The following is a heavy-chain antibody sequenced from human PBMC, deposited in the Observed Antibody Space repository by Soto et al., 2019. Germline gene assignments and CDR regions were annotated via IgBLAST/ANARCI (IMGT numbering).Heavy chain of an antibody. J-gene: IGHJ6*04. CDR3: SKDMVTTLFSPPSSHHSIYV. V-gene: IGHV3-23*01. Sequence: GGSLRLSCAASGFTFSSYAMSWVRQAAGKGLEWVSAISGSGGSTYYADSVKGRFTISRDNSKNTLYLQMNSLRAEDTAVYYFSKDMVTTLFSPPSSHHSIYVWGKRTTVPLSS. CDR2: ISGSGGST. D-gene: IGHD2-21*02. CDR1: GFTFSSYA.